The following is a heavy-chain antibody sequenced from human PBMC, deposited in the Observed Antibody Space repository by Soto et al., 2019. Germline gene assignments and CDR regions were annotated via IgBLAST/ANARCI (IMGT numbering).Heavy chain of an antibody. CDR3: ARGKYCGGECYSTLLDY. J-gene: IGHJ4*02. CDR1: GGSISSYY. V-gene: IGHV4-4*07. Sequence: SETLSLTCTVSGGSISSYYWSWIRQPAGKGLEWIGRIYTSGSTNYNPSLKSRVTMSVDTSKNQFSLKLSSVTAADTAVYYCARGKYCGGECYSTLLDYWGQGTLVTVSS. CDR2: IYTSGST. D-gene: IGHD2-21*01.